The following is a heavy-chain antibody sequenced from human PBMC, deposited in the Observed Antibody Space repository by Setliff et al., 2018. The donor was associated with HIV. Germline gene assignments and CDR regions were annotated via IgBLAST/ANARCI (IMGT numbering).Heavy chain of an antibody. CDR3: ARDRPRGGGSLDAFDI. CDR2: ISYDGSKK. V-gene: IGHV3-30*04. CDR1: GFTFSRYG. Sequence: GGSLRLSCAASGFTFSRYGMHWVRQAPGKGREWVAFISYDGSKKYDADFVKGRFTISRDNAKNTLYLQMNSLRAEDTAVYYCARDRPRGGGSLDAFDIWGQGTMVTVSS. J-gene: IGHJ3*02. D-gene: IGHD1-26*01.